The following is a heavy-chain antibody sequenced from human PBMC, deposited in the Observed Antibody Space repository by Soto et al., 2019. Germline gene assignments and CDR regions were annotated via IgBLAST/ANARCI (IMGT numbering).Heavy chain of an antibody. D-gene: IGHD6-13*01. CDR3: ARGIATTEMDV. CDR2: IYYSGHT. CDR1: GGSPSRSD. Sequence: SHTFSLTYIVSGGSPSRSDWSWIRQPPGKGLEWIGYIYYSGHTNHNPSLKSRVTISVDTSKNQFSLKLSSVTAADTAVYYCARGIATTEMDVWGQGTTVT. V-gene: IGHV4-59*01. J-gene: IGHJ6*02.